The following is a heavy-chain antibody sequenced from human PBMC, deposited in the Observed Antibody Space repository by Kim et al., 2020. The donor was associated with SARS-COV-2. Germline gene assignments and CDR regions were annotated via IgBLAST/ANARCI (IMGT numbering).Heavy chain of an antibody. CDR3: AITEEIMTTVTSDY. J-gene: IGHJ4*02. V-gene: IGHV5-10-1*01. CDR2: IDPSDSYT. Sequence: GESLKISCKGSGYSFTSYWISWVRQMPGKGLEWMGRIDPSDSYTNYSPSFQGHVTISADKSISTAYLQWSSLKASDTAMYYCAITEEIMTTVTSDYWGQGTLVTVSS. CDR1: GYSFTSYW. D-gene: IGHD4-17*01.